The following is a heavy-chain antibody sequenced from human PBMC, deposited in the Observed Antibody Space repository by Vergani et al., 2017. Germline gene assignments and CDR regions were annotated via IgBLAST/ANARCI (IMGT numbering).Heavy chain of an antibody. CDR2: INPNSGGT. Sequence: QVQLVQSGAEVKKPGASVKISCKASGYTFTGYYMHWVRQAPGQGLEWMGWINPNSGGTNYAQKFQGRVTMTRDTSISTAYMELSRLRSDDTAVYYVARGLSGVVPPSYYMDVWGKGTTVTVSS. D-gene: IGHD3-3*01. V-gene: IGHV1-2*02. J-gene: IGHJ6*03. CDR3: ARGLSGVVPPSYYMDV. CDR1: GYTFTGYY.